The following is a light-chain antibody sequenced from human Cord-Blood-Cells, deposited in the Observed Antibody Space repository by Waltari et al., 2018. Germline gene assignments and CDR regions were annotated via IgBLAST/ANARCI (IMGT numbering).Light chain of an antibody. V-gene: IGLV3-19*01. CDR1: SLRSYY. J-gene: IGLJ1*01. CDR3: NSRDSSGNHYV. Sequence: SSELTQDPAVSVALGQTVRITCQGDSLRSYYASWYQQKPGQAPVLVIYGKNNRPSGIPDRFSGSSSRNTASLAITGAPAEAEADYYCNSRDSSGNHYVFGTGTKVTVL. CDR2: GKN.